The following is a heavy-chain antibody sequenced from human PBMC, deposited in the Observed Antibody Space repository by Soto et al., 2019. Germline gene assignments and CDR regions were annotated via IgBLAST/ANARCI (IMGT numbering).Heavy chain of an antibody. CDR2: IYYSGST. Sequence: SETLSLTCTVSGGSISSGGYYWSWIRQHPGKGLEWIGYIYYSGSTYYNPPLKSRVTISVDTSKNQFSLKLSSVTAADTAVYYCARSGEMATIKDAFDIWGQGTMVTVSS. D-gene: IGHD5-12*01. J-gene: IGHJ3*02. V-gene: IGHV4-31*03. CDR1: GGSISSGGYY. CDR3: ARSGEMATIKDAFDI.